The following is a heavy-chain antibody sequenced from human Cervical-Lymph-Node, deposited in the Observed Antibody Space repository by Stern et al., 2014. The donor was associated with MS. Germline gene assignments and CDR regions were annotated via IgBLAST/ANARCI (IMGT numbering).Heavy chain of an antibody. D-gene: IGHD4-23*01. J-gene: IGHJ1*01. CDR3: AREGGNTAEYFQH. CDR2: IWYDGSNR. Sequence: QVQLEESGGGVVQPGRTLRLSCAASGFSFSSSGMHWARKAPGTGMERLGIIWYDGSNRSSADSVKGRFIISRDNSKNTLYLQMNSLRAEDTAVYYCAREGGNTAEYFQHWGQGTLVTVSS. V-gene: IGHV3-33*01. CDR1: GFSFSSSG.